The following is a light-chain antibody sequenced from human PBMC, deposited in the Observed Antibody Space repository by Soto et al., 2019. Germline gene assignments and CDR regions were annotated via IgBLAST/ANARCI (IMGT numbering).Light chain of an antibody. Sequence: DIVMTQSPDSLAVSLGERATINCKSSQSVLYSSNNKNYLAWYQQKPGQPPKLLIYWASTRESGVPDRFSGSGAGTDFTLTISSLQAEDVAVYYCQQYYNPPALTFGGGTKVEIK. V-gene: IGKV4-1*01. CDR3: QQYYNPPALT. CDR2: WAS. CDR1: QSVLYSSNNKNY. J-gene: IGKJ4*01.